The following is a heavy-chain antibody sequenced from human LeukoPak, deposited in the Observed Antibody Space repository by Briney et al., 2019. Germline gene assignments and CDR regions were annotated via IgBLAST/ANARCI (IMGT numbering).Heavy chain of an antibody. J-gene: IGHJ4*02. CDR2: IYTSGST. CDR1: GGSISSYH. V-gene: IGHV4-4*07. Sequence: SETLSLTCTVSGGSISSYHWSWIRQPAGKGLEGIGRIYTSGSTNYNPSLKSRVTMSVHTSNTLFSLKLSSVTAADTAVYYCAGVLPASNAWSYFYYCCQGTLVTVSS. D-gene: IGHD2-2*01. CDR3: AGVLPASNAWSYFYY.